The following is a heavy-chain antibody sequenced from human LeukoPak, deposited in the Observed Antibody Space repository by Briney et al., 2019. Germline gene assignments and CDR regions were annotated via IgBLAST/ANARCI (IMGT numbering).Heavy chain of an antibody. D-gene: IGHD4-23*01. J-gene: IGHJ4*02. CDR3: ARAIPGGDYGGTYYFDY. V-gene: IGHV1-46*01. Sequence: ASVKVSCKASGYTFTNYYMHWVRQAPGQALEWMGIINPSGGSTSYAQKFQGRVTMTRDTSTSTVYMELSSLRSEDTAVYYCARAIPGGDYGGTYYFDYWGQGTLVTVSS. CDR1: GYTFTNYY. CDR2: INPSGGST.